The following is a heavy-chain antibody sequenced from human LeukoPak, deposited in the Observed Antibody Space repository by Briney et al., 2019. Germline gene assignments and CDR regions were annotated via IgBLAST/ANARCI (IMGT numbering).Heavy chain of an antibody. D-gene: IGHD5-12*01. V-gene: IGHV3-23*01. Sequence: GGSLRLSCAASGFTSKSYAMSWVRQAPGKGLEWVSAISGSGSSTYYADSVKGRFTISRDNSKNTLYMQMNSLRAEDTAVYYCAKDSFIVATSTDGMDVWGQGTTVTVSS. J-gene: IGHJ6*02. CDR2: ISGSGSST. CDR3: AKDSFIVATSTDGMDV. CDR1: GFTSKSYA.